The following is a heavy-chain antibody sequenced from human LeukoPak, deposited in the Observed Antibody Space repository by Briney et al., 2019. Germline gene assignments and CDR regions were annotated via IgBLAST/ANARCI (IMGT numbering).Heavy chain of an antibody. D-gene: IGHD3-3*01. CDR3: AKKPYYDFWSGYIYYFDY. Sequence: GGSLRLSCAASGFTVSSNYMSWVRQAPGKGLEWVSVIYSGGSTYYADSVKGRFTISRDNSKNTLYLQVNSLRAEDTAVYYCAKKPYYDFWSGYIYYFDYWGQGTLVTVSS. V-gene: IGHV3-53*01. CDR1: GFTVSSNY. J-gene: IGHJ4*02. CDR2: IYSGGST.